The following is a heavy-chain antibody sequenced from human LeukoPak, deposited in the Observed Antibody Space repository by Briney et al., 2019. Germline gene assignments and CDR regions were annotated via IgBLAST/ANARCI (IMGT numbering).Heavy chain of an antibody. J-gene: IGHJ4*02. Sequence: GGSLRLSCAASGFTFNSYGMHWVRQTPGKGLEWVAFIRYDGSNKYYADSVKGRFTISRDNSKNTLYLHMNSLRAEDTAVYYCAKEGGRSSSFPIDYWGQGTLVTVSS. CDR3: AKEGGRSSSFPIDY. D-gene: IGHD6-6*01. V-gene: IGHV3-30*02. CDR2: IRYDGSNK. CDR1: GFTFNSYG.